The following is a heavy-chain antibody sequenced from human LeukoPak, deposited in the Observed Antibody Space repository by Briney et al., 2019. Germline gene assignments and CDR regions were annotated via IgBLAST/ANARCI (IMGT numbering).Heavy chain of an antibody. CDR1: GYTFSSYY. V-gene: IGHV1-46*01. J-gene: IGHJ4*02. CDR3: ARDRMDTGTYFDY. D-gene: IGHD5-18*01. CDR2: INPSGST. Sequence: ASVKVSCKASGYTFSSYYMHWVRLVPGQGPEWLGIINPSGSTVYAQKFQGRVTMTRDPSTGTVYMELSSLRSEDTAVYYCARDRMDTGTYFDYWGQGTPVTVSS.